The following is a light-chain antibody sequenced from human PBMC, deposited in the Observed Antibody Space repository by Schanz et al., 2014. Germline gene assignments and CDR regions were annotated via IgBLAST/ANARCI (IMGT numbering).Light chain of an antibody. V-gene: IGKV1-39*01. CDR1: QSISSY. Sequence: DIQMTQSPSSLSASVGDSITITCRASQSISSYVNWYQQKPGKAPKALIYAASTLQSGVPSRFSGSGSGTDFTLTISSLQPEDFATYYCQQSYSTPRTFGPGTKVDIK. CDR3: QQSYSTPRT. CDR2: AAS. J-gene: IGKJ3*01.